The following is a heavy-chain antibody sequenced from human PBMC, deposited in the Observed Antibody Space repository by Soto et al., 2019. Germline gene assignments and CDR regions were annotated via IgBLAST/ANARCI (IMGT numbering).Heavy chain of an antibody. CDR3: ARDGKYPGGLYYGMDV. Sequence: PSETLSLTCTVSGGSISSYYWSWIRQPPGKGLEWIGYIYYSGSTNYNPSLKSRVTISVDTSKNQFSLKLSSVTAADTAVYYCARDGKYPGGLYYGMDVWGQGTTVTVSS. V-gene: IGHV4-59*01. D-gene: IGHD2-8*02. CDR1: GGSISSYY. J-gene: IGHJ6*02. CDR2: IYYSGST.